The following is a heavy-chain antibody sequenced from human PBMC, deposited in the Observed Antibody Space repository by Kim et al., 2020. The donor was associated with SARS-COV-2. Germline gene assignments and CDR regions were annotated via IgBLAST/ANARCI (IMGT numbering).Heavy chain of an antibody. Sequence: GGSLRLSCAASGFTFSSYWMHWVRQAPGKGLVWVSRINSDGSTINYSDSVKGRFTISRDNAKNTLYLQMNSLRAEDTAVYYCARRQFTSDWYYFDYWGQG. CDR1: GFTFSSYW. D-gene: IGHD3-9*01. V-gene: IGHV3-74*01. CDR2: INSDGSTI. J-gene: IGHJ4*02. CDR3: ARRQFTSDWYYFDY.